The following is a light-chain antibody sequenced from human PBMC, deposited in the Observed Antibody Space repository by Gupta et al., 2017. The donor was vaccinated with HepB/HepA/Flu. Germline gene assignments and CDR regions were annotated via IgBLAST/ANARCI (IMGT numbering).Light chain of an antibody. V-gene: IGKV1-39*01. CDR3: QQSNSSPIT. J-gene: IGKJ2*01. CDR1: QSISSY. Sequence: DIPMTQSPSSLSASVGDRVTITCRASQSISSYLNWYQQKPGKAPKRLTYVTFNLQSGVPSRFSGSGSGTDFTLTISRLQPEDFATYCCQQSNSSPITFGRGTKLEIK. CDR2: VTF.